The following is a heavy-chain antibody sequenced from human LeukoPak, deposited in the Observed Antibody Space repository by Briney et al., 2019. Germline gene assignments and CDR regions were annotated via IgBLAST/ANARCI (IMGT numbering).Heavy chain of an antibody. D-gene: IGHD6-19*01. Sequence: PSGTLSLTCAVSGGSISSSNWWSWVRQPPGKGLEWIGEIYHSGSTNYNPSLKSRVTISVDKSKNQFSLKPSSVTAADTAVYYCARAGYSSGWSGGAFDIWGQGTMVTVSS. CDR1: GGSISSSNW. V-gene: IGHV4-4*02. CDR3: ARAGYSSGWSGGAFDI. J-gene: IGHJ3*02. CDR2: IYHSGST.